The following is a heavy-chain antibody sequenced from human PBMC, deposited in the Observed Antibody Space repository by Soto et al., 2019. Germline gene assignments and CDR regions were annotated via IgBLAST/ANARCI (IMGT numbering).Heavy chain of an antibody. J-gene: IGHJ6*02. V-gene: IGHV1-69*13. CDR2: IIPIFGTS. Sequence: SVKVSCKACGGTFSNHAISWVRQAPGQGLEWMGGIIPIFGTSNYAQKLQGRVTITADESTSTAYMELSSLRSDDTAVYYCARDTSWGENYASHDSSGMDVWGQGTTVTVSS. D-gene: IGHD2-2*01. CDR3: ARDTSWGENYASHDSSGMDV. CDR1: GGTFSNHA.